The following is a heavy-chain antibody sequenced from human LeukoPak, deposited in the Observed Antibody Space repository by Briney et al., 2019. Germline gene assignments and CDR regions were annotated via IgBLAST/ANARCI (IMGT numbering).Heavy chain of an antibody. D-gene: IGHD6-13*01. CDR3: ASGTQQLGFDY. Sequence: SETLSLTCTVSGGSISIYYWSWIRQPPGKGLEWIGYIYYSGSTNYNPSLKSRVTISVDTSKNQFSLKLSSVTAADTAVYYCASGTQQLGFDYWGQGTLVTVSS. J-gene: IGHJ4*02. CDR2: IYYSGST. CDR1: GGSISIYY. V-gene: IGHV4-59*01.